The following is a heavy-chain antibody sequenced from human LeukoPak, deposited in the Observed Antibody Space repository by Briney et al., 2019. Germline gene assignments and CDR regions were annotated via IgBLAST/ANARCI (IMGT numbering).Heavy chain of an antibody. V-gene: IGHV3-23*01. CDR3: AKARYSSSWYHFDY. J-gene: IGHJ4*02. D-gene: IGHD6-13*01. Sequence: PGGSLRLSCAASGFTFSSYAMSWVRQAPGKGLEWVSAISGSGGSTNYADSVKGRFTISRDNSKNTLYLQMNSLRVEDTAIYYCAKARYSSSWYHFDYWGQGTLVTVSS. CDR2: ISGSGGST. CDR1: GFTFSSYA.